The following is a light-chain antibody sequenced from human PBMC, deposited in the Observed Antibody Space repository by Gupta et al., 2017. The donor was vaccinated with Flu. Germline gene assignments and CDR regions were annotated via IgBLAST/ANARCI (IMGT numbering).Light chain of an antibody. CDR2: DVS. CDR3: SSYTSGSAIIVV. CDR1: SSDVAAYKY. V-gene: IGLV2-14*03. Sequence: HSVLPQPAFVSGSPRSSTIISCTETSSDVAAYKYVSWYQQRPGTAPNLMIYDVSTRPSGVSDRFSGSKSGDTASLTISGLQAEDEADYYCSSYTSGSAIIVVFGGGTKLTVL. J-gene: IGLJ2*01.